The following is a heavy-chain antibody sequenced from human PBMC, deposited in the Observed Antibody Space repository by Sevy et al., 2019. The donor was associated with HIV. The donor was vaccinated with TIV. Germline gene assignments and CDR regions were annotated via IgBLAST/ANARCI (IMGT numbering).Heavy chain of an antibody. CDR2: IWHDGGNS. CDR1: GFSFSTYG. CDR3: AKDPRATTSGTTNYYYYMDV. Sequence: GGSLRLSCAASGFSFSTYGMHWVRQVPGKGLEWVAFIWHDGGNSYYVDSVKGQFTISRDNSKNTLYLQMNSLRPEDTAIYYCAKDPRATTSGTTNYYYYMDVWGKGTTVTVSS. D-gene: IGHD1-7*01. V-gene: IGHV3-30*02. J-gene: IGHJ6*03.